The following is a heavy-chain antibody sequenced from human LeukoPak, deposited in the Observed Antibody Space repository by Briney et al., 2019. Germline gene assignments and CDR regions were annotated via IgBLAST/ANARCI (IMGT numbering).Heavy chain of an antibody. CDR2: INHSGST. V-gene: IGHV4-34*01. Sequence: SETLTLTCAAYGVSFSGYYWSWIRQPPGKGLEWIGEINHSGSTKYNPSLKSRVTISVDTSKNQFSLKLSSVTAADTAVYYCARRCSSTSCYNYWGQGTLVTVSS. D-gene: IGHD2-2*02. J-gene: IGHJ4*02. CDR1: GVSFSGYY. CDR3: ARRCSSTSCYNY.